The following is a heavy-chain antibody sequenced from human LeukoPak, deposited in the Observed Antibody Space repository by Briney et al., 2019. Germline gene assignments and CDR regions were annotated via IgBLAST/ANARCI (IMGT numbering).Heavy chain of an antibody. V-gene: IGHV1-69*04. D-gene: IGHD5-18*01. CDR3: ARDSTAIFDY. J-gene: IGHJ4*02. CDR2: IIPILGIA. Sequence: ASVKVSCKASGGTFSSYAISWVRQAPGQGVERTGRIIPILGIANYAQKFQGRVTITADKSTSTAYMELSSLRSEETAVYYCARDSTAIFDYWGQGTLVTVSS. CDR1: GGTFSSYA.